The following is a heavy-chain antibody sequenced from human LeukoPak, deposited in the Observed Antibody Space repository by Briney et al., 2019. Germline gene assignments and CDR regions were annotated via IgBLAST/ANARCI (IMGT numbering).Heavy chain of an antibody. CDR2: ISYDGSNK. J-gene: IGHJ4*02. Sequence: GRSLRPSRAASGFTFSSYGMHWVRQAPGKGLEWVAVISYDGSNKYYADSVKGRFTISRDNSKSTLYLQMNSLRAEDTAVYYCAKDPDSSGYYDYWGQGTLVTVSS. D-gene: IGHD3-22*01. CDR1: GFTFSSYG. CDR3: AKDPDSSGYYDY. V-gene: IGHV3-30*18.